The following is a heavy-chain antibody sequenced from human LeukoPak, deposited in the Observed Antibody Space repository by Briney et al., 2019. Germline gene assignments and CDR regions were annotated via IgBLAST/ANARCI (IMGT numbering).Heavy chain of an antibody. D-gene: IGHD3-22*01. CDR1: GFSFSDRY. V-gene: IGHV3-7*01. J-gene: IGHJ1*01. CDR2: IKTDGSEK. CDR3: ATYSSLNRREFQY. Sequence: GRSLRLSCTAAGFSFSDRYMTWIRQAPGKGMQWVANIKTDGSEKYYVDSVKGRFTIPRDNAKNSLYLQMNSLRAEDTAVYYCATYSSLNRREFQYWGQGTLLTVSS.